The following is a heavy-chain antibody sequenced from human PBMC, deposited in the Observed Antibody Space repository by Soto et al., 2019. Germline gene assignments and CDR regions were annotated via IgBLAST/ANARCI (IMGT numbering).Heavy chain of an antibody. Sequence: EVQLLESGGGLVQPGGSLRLSCAASGFTFSSYAMSWFRQAPGKGLEWVSAISGSGGSTYYADSVKGRFTISRDNSKNTLYLQMNSLRAEDTAVYYCAKLFFQQQLVSAFDYWGQGTLVTVSS. CDR2: ISGSGGST. CDR1: GFTFSSYA. V-gene: IGHV3-23*01. D-gene: IGHD6-13*01. CDR3: AKLFFQQQLVSAFDY. J-gene: IGHJ4*02.